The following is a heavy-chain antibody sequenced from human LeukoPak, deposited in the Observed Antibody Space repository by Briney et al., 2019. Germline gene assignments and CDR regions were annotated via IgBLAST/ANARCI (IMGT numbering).Heavy chain of an antibody. CDR2: IKQDGSEK. CDR1: GFTFSIYW. Sequence: GGSLRLSCAASGFTFSIYWMSWVRQAPGKGLEWVANIKQDGSEKYYVDSVKGRFTISRDNGKNSLYLQMNSLRAEDTAVYYCARDDFVTGYTSRRGAFDIWGQGTTVTVSS. D-gene: IGHD6-13*01. J-gene: IGHJ3*02. CDR3: ARDDFVTGYTSRRGAFDI. V-gene: IGHV3-7*01.